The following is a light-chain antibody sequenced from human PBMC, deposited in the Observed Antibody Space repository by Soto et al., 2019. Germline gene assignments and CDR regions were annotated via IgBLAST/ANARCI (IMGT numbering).Light chain of an antibody. J-gene: IGKJ5*01. Sequence: EIVLTQSPGTLSLSPGERATLSCRASQSISTAYLTWYQQKPGQAPRLLIYRASNRATGIPDRFSGSESGTDFTLTISRLEPEDFAVYYCQQYDRLPINFGQGTRLEIK. V-gene: IGKV3-20*01. CDR1: QSISTAY. CDR3: QQYDRLPIN. CDR2: RAS.